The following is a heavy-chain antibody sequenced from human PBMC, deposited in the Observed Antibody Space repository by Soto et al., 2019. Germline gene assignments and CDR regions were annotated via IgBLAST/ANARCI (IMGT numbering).Heavy chain of an antibody. CDR3: APSSLSGYGYYYYYGMDV. V-gene: IGHV1-8*01. J-gene: IGHJ6*02. D-gene: IGHD5-12*01. CDR2: MNPNSGNT. Sequence: ASVKVSCKASGYTFTSYDINWVRQATGQGLEWMGWMNPNSGNTGYAQKFQGRVTMTRNTSISTAYMELSSLRSEDTAVYYCAPSSLSGYGYYYYYGMDVWGQGTTVTV. CDR1: GYTFTSYD.